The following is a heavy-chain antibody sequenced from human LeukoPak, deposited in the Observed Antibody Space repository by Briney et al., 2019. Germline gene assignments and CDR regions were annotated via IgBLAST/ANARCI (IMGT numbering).Heavy chain of an antibody. D-gene: IGHD3-22*01. CDR1: GYTFTSYD. CDR3: ARQGGYYYDSSGYYYFDY. Sequence: ASVKVSCKASGYTFTSYDINWVRQAPGQGLEWMGIINPSGGSTSYAQKFQGRVTMTRDTSTSIVYMELSSLRSEDTAVYYCARQGGYYYDSSGYYYFDYWGQGTLVTVSS. J-gene: IGHJ4*02. CDR2: INPSGGST. V-gene: IGHV1-46*01.